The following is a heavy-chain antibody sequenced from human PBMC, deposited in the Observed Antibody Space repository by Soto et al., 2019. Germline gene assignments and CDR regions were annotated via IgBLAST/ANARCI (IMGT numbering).Heavy chain of an antibody. Sequence: GGSLRLSCAASGFTFSSYWMHWVRQAPGKGLVWVSRINSDGSSTSYADSVKGRFTISRDNAKNTLYLQMNSLRAEDTAVYYCARYHRDYYYYGMDVWGQGTTFTVSS. CDR2: INSDGSST. V-gene: IGHV3-74*01. CDR3: ARYHRDYYYYGMDV. CDR1: GFTFSSYW. J-gene: IGHJ6*02.